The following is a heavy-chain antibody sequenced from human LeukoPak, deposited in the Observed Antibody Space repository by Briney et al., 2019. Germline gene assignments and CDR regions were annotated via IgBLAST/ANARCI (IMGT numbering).Heavy chain of an antibody. D-gene: IGHD4-17*01. CDR3: ARRHAWGGVTTRTYYYYGMDV. CDR2: ISAYNGNT. J-gene: IGHJ6*02. CDR1: GYTFTSYG. Sequence: ASVKVSCKASGYTFTSYGISWVRQAPGQGLEWMGWISAYNGNTNYAQKLQGRVTMTTDTSTSTAYMELRSLRSDDTAVYYCARRHAWGGVTTRTYYYYGMDVWGQGTTVTVSS. V-gene: IGHV1-18*01.